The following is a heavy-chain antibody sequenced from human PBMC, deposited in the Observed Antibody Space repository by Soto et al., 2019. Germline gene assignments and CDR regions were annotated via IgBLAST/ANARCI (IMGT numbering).Heavy chain of an antibody. CDR2: IKSKTDGGTA. V-gene: IGHV3-15*01. CDR3: TTGIYYDILTGYHNVAY. Sequence: WSLRLSCVASGFNLSHPWMTWVRQAAGKGLEWAGRIKSKTDGGTADYAAPVKGRATISRDDSKNTVYLQMNSLKTEDTAVYYCTTGIYYDILTGYHNVAYWGQGALVTVSS. CDR1: GFNLSHPW. J-gene: IGHJ4*02. D-gene: IGHD3-9*01.